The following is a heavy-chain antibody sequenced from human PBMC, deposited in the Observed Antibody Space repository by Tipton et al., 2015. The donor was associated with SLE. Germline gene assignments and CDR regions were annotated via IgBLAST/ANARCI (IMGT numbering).Heavy chain of an antibody. J-gene: IGHJ4*02. CDR2: ISRSSGYT. Sequence: SLRLSCAASGFTFTDYYMSWIRQAPGRGLEWVSYISRSSGYTTYADSVEGRFTISRDNAKNSLYLQMSSLRAGDTAVYYCARGTEGILSIAYFDHWGQGTLVTVSS. D-gene: IGHD2-21*01. V-gene: IGHV3-11*06. CDR1: GFTFTDYY. CDR3: ARGTEGILSIAYFDH.